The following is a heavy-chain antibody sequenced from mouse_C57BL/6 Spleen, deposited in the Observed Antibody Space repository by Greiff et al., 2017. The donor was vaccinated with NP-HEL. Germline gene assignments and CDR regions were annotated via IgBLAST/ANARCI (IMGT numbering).Heavy chain of an antibody. CDR3: ARSRIYYYGSSQYYYAMDY. J-gene: IGHJ4*01. Sequence: VQLQQSGAELARPGASVKLSCKASGYTFTSYGISWVKQRTGQGLEWIGEISPRSGNTYYNEKFKGKATLTADKSSSTAYMELRSLTSEDSAVYFCARSRIYYYGSSQYYYAMDYWGQGTSVTVSS. D-gene: IGHD1-1*01. CDR1: GYTFTSYG. CDR2: ISPRSGNT. V-gene: IGHV1-81*01.